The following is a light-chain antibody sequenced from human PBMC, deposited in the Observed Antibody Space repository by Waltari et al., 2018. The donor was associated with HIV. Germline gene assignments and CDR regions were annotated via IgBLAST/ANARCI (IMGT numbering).Light chain of an antibody. CDR3: NSRDSSGNHQV. Sequence: SELTQDPAVSVALGQTVRITCQGDSLRSYYASWYQQKPGQAPVLVIYGKNNRPSGIPDRFSGSSSGNTASLTITGAQAEDEADYYCNSRDSSGNHQVFGGGTKLTVL. CDR2: GKN. CDR1: SLRSYY. V-gene: IGLV3-19*01. J-gene: IGLJ3*02.